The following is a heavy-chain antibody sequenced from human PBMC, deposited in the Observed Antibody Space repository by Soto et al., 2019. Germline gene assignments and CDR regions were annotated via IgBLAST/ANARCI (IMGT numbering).Heavy chain of an antibody. J-gene: IGHJ4*02. CDR1: GYTFTSYD. Sequence: GASVKVSCKASGYTFTSYDINWVRQATGQGLEWMGWMNPNSGNTGYAQKFQGRVTMTRNTSISTAYMELSSLRSEDTAVYYCARGVYYYDSSGYYYFDYWGQGTLVTVSS. D-gene: IGHD3-22*01. CDR3: ARGVYYYDSSGYYYFDY. CDR2: MNPNSGNT. V-gene: IGHV1-8*01.